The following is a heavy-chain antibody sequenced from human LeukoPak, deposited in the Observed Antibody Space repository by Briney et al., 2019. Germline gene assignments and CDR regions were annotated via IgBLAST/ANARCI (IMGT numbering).Heavy chain of an antibody. CDR2: IYPGDSDT. CDR3: ARQSRAYLYHHMDV. Sequence: GESLEISFKGAGYHLNDYWIGWGRPMPGQGPEWVGIIYPGDSDTRYSPSFEGQVTISHDKSNGTAYLQWSSLKAADTAIYYCARQSRAYLYHHMDVWARGTTVTVSS. D-gene: IGHD2-2*01. J-gene: IGHJ6*03. V-gene: IGHV5-51*01. CDR1: GYHLNDYW.